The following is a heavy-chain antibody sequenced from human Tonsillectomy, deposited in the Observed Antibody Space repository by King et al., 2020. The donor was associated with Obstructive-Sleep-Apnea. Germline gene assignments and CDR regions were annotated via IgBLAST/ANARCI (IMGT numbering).Heavy chain of an antibody. CDR3: ARGRGSYDNSGPLDH. Sequence: QLQESGPGLVKPSGTLSLTCDVSGVSISSGNWWSWVRQPPGEGLEWIGEVFHSGTANYNPSLKSRVTISVDTSKNQLSLKLRFVTAADTAVFYCARGRGSYDNSGPLDHWGQGALVTVSS. D-gene: IGHD6-19*01. CDR1: GVSISSGNW. J-gene: IGHJ4*02. CDR2: VFHSGTA. V-gene: IGHV4-4*02.